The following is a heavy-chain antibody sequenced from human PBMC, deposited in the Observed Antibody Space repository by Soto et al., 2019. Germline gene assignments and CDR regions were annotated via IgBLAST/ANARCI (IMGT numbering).Heavy chain of an antibody. Sequence: EVQLVESGGGLVKPGGSLRLSCAASGFTFSNAWMNWVRQAPGKGLEWVGRIKSKTDGGTTDYAAPVKGRFTISRDDSKNTLYLQMNSLKTEDTAVYYCTTDRWSVGTMIVVVKWIPGYWGQGTLVTVSS. V-gene: IGHV3-15*07. CDR3: TTDRWSVGTMIVVVKWIPGY. CDR1: GFTFSNAW. CDR2: IKSKTDGGTT. D-gene: IGHD3-22*01. J-gene: IGHJ4*02.